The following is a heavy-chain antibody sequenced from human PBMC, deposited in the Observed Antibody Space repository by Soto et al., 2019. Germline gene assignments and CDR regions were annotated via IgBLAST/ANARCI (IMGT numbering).Heavy chain of an antibody. D-gene: IGHD5-18*01. CDR1: GGTSSSYP. CDR3: ASHSYGTAKYCYGMDV. CDR2: FIPIFGTA. J-gene: IGHJ6*02. V-gene: IGHV1-69*12. Sequence: QVQLVQSGAGVKKPGSSVKVSCKASGGTSSSYPISWLRQAPGKGLEWMGGFIPIFGTADYAQKFQGRVAIVAEESTSTAYMALTSLRSEDTAAYYCASHSYGTAKYCYGMDVWGQGTTVTVSS.